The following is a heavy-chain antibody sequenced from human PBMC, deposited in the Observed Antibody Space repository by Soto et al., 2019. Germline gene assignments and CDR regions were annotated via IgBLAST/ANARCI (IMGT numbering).Heavy chain of an antibody. V-gene: IGHV4-59*01. CDR3: TNSRSLGGADAFDI. CDR2: IYYSGST. D-gene: IGHD1-1*01. CDR1: GGSISSYY. Sequence: SETLSLTCTVSGGSISSYYWSWIRQPPGKGLEWIGYIYYSGSTNYNPSLKSRVTISVDTSKNQFSLKLSSVTAADTAVYYCTNSRSLGGADAFDIWGQGTMVTVSS. J-gene: IGHJ3*02.